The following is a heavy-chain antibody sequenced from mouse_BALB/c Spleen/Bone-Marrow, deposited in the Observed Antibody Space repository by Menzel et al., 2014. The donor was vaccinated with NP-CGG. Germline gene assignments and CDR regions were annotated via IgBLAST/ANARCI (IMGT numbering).Heavy chain of an antibody. D-gene: IGHD1-1*01. CDR1: GYTFSNYY. CDR3: TRSNYGYWYFDV. J-gene: IGHJ1*01. V-gene: IGHV1S81*02. CDR2: SNPSNGGS. Sequence: QVQLKESGAGLVKPGASVKLSCKASGYTFSNYYMYWVKQRPGQGLEWIGESNPSNGGSNFNEKFKSKATLTVDKSSSTAYMQLSSLTSEDSAVYYCTRSNYGYWYFDVWGAGATVTVSS.